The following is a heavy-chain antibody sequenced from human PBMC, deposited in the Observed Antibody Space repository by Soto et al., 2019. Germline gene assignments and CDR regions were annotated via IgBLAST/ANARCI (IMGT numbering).Heavy chain of an antibody. D-gene: IGHD3-22*01. CDR2: IIPIFGTA. CDR3: ARGSSGFEFDY. Sequence: AASVKVSCKASGGTFSSYAISWVRQAPGQGLEWMGGIIPIFGTANYAQKFQGRVTITADKSTSTAYMELSSLRSEDTAVYYCARGSSGFEFDYWGQGTLVTVSS. J-gene: IGHJ4*02. V-gene: IGHV1-69*06. CDR1: GGTFSSYA.